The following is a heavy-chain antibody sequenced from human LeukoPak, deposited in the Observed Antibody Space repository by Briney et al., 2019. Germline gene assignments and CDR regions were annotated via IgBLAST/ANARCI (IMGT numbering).Heavy chain of an antibody. CDR3: ARDRPYSSSWYY. CDR1: GGTFSSSA. V-gene: IGHV1-69*05. Sequence: ASVKVSCKASGGTFSSSAISWVRPAPGQGREWMARIIPIFGTANSAQKFQGRVTTTTDESTSTAYMELSSLSAGDTTVYYTARDRPYSSSWYYWGQGTLVTVSS. CDR2: IIPIFGTA. D-gene: IGHD6-13*01. J-gene: IGHJ4*02.